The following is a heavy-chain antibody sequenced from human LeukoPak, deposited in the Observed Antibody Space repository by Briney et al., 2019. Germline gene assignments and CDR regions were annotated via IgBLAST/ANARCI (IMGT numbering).Heavy chain of an antibody. CDR3: ARMIVVVPAAMGGWFDP. Sequence: SETLSLTCTVSGGSISSSSYHWGWIRQPPGKGLEWIGSIYHSGSTYYNPSLKSRVTISVDTSKNQFSLKLSSVTAADTAVYYCARMIVVVPAAMGGWFDPWGQGTLVTVSS. V-gene: IGHV4-39*07. CDR2: IYHSGST. D-gene: IGHD2-2*01. CDR1: GGSISSSSYH. J-gene: IGHJ5*02.